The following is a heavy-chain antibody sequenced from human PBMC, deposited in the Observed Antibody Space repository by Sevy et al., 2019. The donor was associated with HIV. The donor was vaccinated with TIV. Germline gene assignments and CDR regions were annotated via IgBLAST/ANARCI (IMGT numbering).Heavy chain of an antibody. Sequence: ASVKVSCKASGYTFTGYYMHWVRQAPGQGLEWMGWINPNSGGTNYAQKSQGRVTMTRDTSISTAYMELSRLRSDDTAVYYCASSGSSWLFDYWGQGTLVTVSS. CDR2: INPNSGGT. CDR1: GYTFTGYY. CDR3: ASSGSSWLFDY. V-gene: IGHV1-2*02. D-gene: IGHD6-13*01. J-gene: IGHJ4*02.